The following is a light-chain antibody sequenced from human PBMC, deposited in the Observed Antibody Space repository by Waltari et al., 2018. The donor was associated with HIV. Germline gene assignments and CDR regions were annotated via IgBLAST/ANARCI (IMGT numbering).Light chain of an antibody. CDR1: SSNIGSND. CDR3: GTWDSGLSAVV. V-gene: IGLV1-51*01. CDR2: DNY. Sequence: QSVLTQPPSVSAAPGQRVTISCSGSSSNIGSNDVSWYQQLPGTAPKLLIFDNYKRPSGIPDRVSGSKSGTSATLGITGLQTGDEADYYCGTWDSGLSAVVFGGGTKLTVL. J-gene: IGLJ3*02.